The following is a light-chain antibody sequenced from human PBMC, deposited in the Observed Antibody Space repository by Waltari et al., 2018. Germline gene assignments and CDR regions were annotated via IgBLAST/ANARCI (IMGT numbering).Light chain of an antibody. J-gene: IGKJ4*01. CDR1: QSISIW. Sequence: DIKMTQSPPTLAASVGDRVTITCRASQSISIWLAWYQQKPGKAPNLLMYKASIIDSGVPSRFSGSASGTEFTLTISGLQAEDFGTYYCQQYSAFPLSFGGGTNIEIK. CDR2: KAS. V-gene: IGKV1-5*03. CDR3: QQYSAFPLS.